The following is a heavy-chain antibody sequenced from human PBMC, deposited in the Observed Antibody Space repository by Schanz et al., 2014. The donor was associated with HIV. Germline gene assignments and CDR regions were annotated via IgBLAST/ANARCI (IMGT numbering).Heavy chain of an antibody. CDR1: GDSMSSDTYY. J-gene: IGHJ5*02. CDR3: ARGSRWNINWFDP. V-gene: IGHV4-31*03. Sequence: QVQVQESGPGLVKPWQTLSLTCNVSGDSMSSDTYYWSWIRQRPEKSLEWIGYMSYSGSSFYSPSLKSRVNISVDTAKNQFSLQLSAVTAADTAVYYCARGSRWNINWFDPWGQGTLVTVSS. D-gene: IGHD1-1*01. CDR2: MSYSGSS.